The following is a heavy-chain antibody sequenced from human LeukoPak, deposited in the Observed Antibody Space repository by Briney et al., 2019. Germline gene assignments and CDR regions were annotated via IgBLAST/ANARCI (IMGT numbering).Heavy chain of an antibody. D-gene: IGHD1-26*01. CDR2: ISSSSSYI. CDR3: VRDSGSYHGADY. Sequence: GGSLRLSCAASGFTFSSYSMNWVRQAPGKGLEWVSSISSSSSYIYYADSVKGRFTISRDNAKDSLYLQMNSLRAEDTAVYYCVRDSGSYHGADYWGQGTLVTVSS. J-gene: IGHJ4*02. CDR1: GFTFSSYS. V-gene: IGHV3-21*01.